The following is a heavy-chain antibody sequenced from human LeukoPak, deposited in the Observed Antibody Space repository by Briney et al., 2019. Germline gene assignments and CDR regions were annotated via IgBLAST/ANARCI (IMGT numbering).Heavy chain of an antibody. CDR2: IKSDGSST. V-gene: IGHV3-74*01. Sequence: GGSLRLSCAASGFTFSSYWMHWVRQAPGKGLVWVSRIKSDGSSTTYADSVKGRFTISRDNSKNTLYLQMNSLRAEDTAVYYCARYSPHYYYGMDVWGQGTTVTVSS. CDR1: GFTFSSYW. CDR3: ARYSPHYYYGMDV. D-gene: IGHD2-15*01. J-gene: IGHJ6*02.